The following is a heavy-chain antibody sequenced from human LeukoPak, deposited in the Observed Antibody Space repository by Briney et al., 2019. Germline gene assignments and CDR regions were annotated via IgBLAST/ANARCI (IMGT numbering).Heavy chain of an antibody. CDR2: IIPINGIA. CDR1: GGTFSSYA. CDR3: AGASWSMVRGVIITFFDY. D-gene: IGHD3-10*01. Sequence: ASVKVSCKASGGTFSSYAFSWVRQAPGQGLEWMGRIIPINGIANYAQKFQGRVTITADKSTSTAYMDLSSLRSEDTAVYYCAGASWSMVRGVIITFFDYWGQGTLVTVSS. J-gene: IGHJ4*02. V-gene: IGHV1-69*04.